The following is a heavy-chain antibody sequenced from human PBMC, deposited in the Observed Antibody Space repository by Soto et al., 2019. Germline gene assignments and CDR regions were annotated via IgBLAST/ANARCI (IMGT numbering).Heavy chain of an antibody. CDR1: GGTFSSYT. V-gene: IGHV1-69*02. J-gene: IGHJ4*02. CDR2: IIPILGIA. D-gene: IGHD1-20*01. CDR3: EVYHGMDEVIDY. Sequence: QVQLVQSGAEVKKPGSSVKVSCKASGGTFSSYTISWVRQAPGQGLEWMGRIIPILGIANYAQKFQGRVTITADKSTSTAYMELSSLRSEDTAVYYCEVYHGMDEVIDYWGQGTLVTVSS.